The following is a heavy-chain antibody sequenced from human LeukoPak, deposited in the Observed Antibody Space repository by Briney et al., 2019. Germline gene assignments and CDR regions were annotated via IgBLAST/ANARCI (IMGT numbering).Heavy chain of an antibody. D-gene: IGHD6-13*01. V-gene: IGHV3-23*01. CDR3: ARVFSTLYSSSWYEDY. CDR1: GFTFTNYA. J-gene: IGHJ4*02. Sequence: GVSLTLSCAASGFTFTNYAMSWVRQAPGRGLGWVSKISGGGATTYYADSVKGRFTISRDNSKHALYLQMNSLRAEDTAIYYCARVFSTLYSSSWYEDYWGQGTLVTVSS. CDR2: ISGGGATT.